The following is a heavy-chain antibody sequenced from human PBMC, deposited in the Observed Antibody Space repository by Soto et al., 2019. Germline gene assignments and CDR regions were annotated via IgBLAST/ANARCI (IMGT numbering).Heavy chain of an antibody. CDR2: VYRTGSP. J-gene: IGHJ4*01. Sequence: QVQLQESGPGLVKPSGTLSLTCAVSGGSISTSNWWSWVRQPPGKGLEWIGEVYRTGSPNYTPSLESRLTISVDKSKSQFSLKLTSVTAADTAVYYCARARATIAAAAIFDCWGHGTLVTVSS. CDR3: ARARATIAAAAIFDC. D-gene: IGHD6-13*01. CDR1: GGSISTSNW. V-gene: IGHV4-4*02.